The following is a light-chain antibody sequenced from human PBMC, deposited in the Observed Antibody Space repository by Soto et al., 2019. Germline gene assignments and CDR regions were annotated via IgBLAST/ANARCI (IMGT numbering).Light chain of an antibody. CDR3: QHYNSYSEA. J-gene: IGKJ1*01. CDR1: QSISSW. V-gene: IGKV1-5*01. Sequence: DIQMTQSPSTLSASVGDRVTITCRASQSISSWLAWYQQKPGKAPKLLIYDASSLESGVPSRFSGSGSWTEFTLTIGSLQADDYATYYCQHYNSYSEAFGQGTKVDIK. CDR2: DAS.